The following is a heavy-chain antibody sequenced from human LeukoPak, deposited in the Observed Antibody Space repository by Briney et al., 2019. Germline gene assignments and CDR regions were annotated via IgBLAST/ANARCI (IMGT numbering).Heavy chain of an antibody. CDR1: GYSFTSYW. J-gene: IGHJ4*02. D-gene: IGHD4-11*01. Sequence: GESLKISCKGSGYSFTSYWIGWVRQMPGKGLECMGIIYPGDSDTRYSPSFQGQVTISADKSINTAYLQWSSLKASDTAMYYCARRYSDSQIDYWGQGTLVTVSS. V-gene: IGHV5-51*01. CDR3: ARRYSDSQIDY. CDR2: IYPGDSDT.